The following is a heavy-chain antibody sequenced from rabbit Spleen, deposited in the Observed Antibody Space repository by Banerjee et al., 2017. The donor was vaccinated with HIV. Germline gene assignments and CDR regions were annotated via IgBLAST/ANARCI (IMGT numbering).Heavy chain of an antibody. CDR2: IYISSAGT. CDR1: GFSFSSRFY. J-gene: IGHJ4*01. D-gene: IGHD2-1*01. Sequence: QSLEESGGDLVKPGASLTLTCTASGFSFSSRFYMCWVRQAPGKGLEWIACIYISSAGTWYASWAKGRFTISKTSSTTVTLQMTSLTAADTATYFCARSPADYGAAIGDLWGPGTLVTVS. CDR3: ARSPADYGAAIGDL. V-gene: IGHV1S40*01.